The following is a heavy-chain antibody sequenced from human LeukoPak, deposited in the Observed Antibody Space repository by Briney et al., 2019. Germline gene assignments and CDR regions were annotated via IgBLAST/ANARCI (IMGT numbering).Heavy chain of an antibody. J-gene: IGHJ4*02. Sequence: ASVKVSCKASGYTFTSYGISWVRQAPGQGLEWMGRISAYNGNTNYAQKLQGRVTMTTDTSTSTAYMELRSLRSDDTAVYYCAAGPGGYDSSGYPDYWGQGTLVTVSS. CDR3: AAGPGGYDSSGYPDY. D-gene: IGHD3-22*01. CDR1: GYTFTSYG. V-gene: IGHV1-18*01. CDR2: ISAYNGNT.